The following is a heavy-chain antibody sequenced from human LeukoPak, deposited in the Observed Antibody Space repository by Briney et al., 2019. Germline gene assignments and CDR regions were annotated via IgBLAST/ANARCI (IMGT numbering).Heavy chain of an antibody. J-gene: IGHJ4*02. CDR3: ASTYDYDTSGYYPFDY. D-gene: IGHD3-22*01. CDR1: GFTFSAYG. CDR2: ISYDASDT. Sequence: PGRSLRLSCAASGFTFSAYGIHWVRQAPGKGLEWVALISYDASDTYYADSVKGRFTISRDNSKNTLYVQMNSLRAEDTAVYYCASTYDYDTSGYYPFDYWGQGTLVTVSA. V-gene: IGHV3-30*03.